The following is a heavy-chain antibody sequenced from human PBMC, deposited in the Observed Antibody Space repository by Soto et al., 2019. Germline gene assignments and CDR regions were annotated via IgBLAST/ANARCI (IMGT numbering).Heavy chain of an antibody. D-gene: IGHD6-13*01. Sequence: LQESGPGLVKPSETLSLTCSVFGDSISSRSYYWAWIRRPPGMGLEWIASISYTGNTYYNPSLPRRAAISGDTSKNQFSLKLSFVTAADTAVYYCARFSWYDGDSITNYYMDFWVNGATVTVSS. CDR1: GDSISSRSYY. CDR3: ARFSWYDGDSITNYYMDF. J-gene: IGHJ6*03. CDR2: ISYTGNT. V-gene: IGHV4-39*01.